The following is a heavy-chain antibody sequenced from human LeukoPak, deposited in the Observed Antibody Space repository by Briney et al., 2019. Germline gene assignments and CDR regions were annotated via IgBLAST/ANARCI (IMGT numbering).Heavy chain of an antibody. CDR1: GYTFTGYY. Sequence: VASVKVSCKASGYTFTGYYVHWVRQAPGQGLEWMGWINPNSGGTNYAQKFQGRVTMTRDTSISTAYMELSRLRSDDTAVCYCARDYSGSSYAPGYWGQGTLVTVSS. CDR2: INPNSGGT. CDR3: ARDYSGSSYAPGY. V-gene: IGHV1-2*02. J-gene: IGHJ4*02. D-gene: IGHD1-26*01.